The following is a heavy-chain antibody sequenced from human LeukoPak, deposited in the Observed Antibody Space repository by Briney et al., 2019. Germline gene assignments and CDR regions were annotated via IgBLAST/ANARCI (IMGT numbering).Heavy chain of an antibody. CDR2: TYYSGST. D-gene: IGHD6-19*01. Sequence: PSETLSLTCTVSGDSISSYYWTWIRQPPGKGLEWIGYTYYSGSTNYSPSLKSRVTMSVDTSKNQFSLKLSSVTAADTAVYYCARGSGWYYHWGQGTLVTVSS. J-gene: IGHJ5*02. CDR1: GDSISSYY. V-gene: IGHV4-59*01. CDR3: ARGSGWYYH.